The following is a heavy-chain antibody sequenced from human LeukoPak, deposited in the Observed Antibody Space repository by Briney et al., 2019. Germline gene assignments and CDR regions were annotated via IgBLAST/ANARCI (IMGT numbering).Heavy chain of an antibody. Sequence: PGGSLRLSCAASGFILTDHGMHWVRQAPGKGLDWVAFMSYDGGNKYYADSVKGRFTISRDNSKNTLYLQMNTLRAEDTAVYYCAKVGRNYGDYNGWFDPWGQGTLVTVSS. CDR2: MSYDGGNK. V-gene: IGHV3-30*18. D-gene: IGHD4-17*01. CDR1: GFILTDHG. J-gene: IGHJ5*02. CDR3: AKVGRNYGDYNGWFDP.